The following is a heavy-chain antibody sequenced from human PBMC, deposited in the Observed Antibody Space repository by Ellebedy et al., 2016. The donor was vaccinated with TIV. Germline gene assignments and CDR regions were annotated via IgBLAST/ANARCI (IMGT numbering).Heavy chain of an antibody. J-gene: IGHJ4*02. D-gene: IGHD6-19*01. CDR1: GFTVSSNY. Sequence: GESLKISCAASGFTVSSNYMSWVRQAPGRGLEWVSTIYSSGGTYYAGSVKGQFTISRDNSKNTLYLQMNSLRAEDTAVYYCAGGISVAGTSLGFWGQGTLVTVSS. V-gene: IGHV3-53*01. CDR3: AGGISVAGTSLGF. CDR2: IYSSGGT.